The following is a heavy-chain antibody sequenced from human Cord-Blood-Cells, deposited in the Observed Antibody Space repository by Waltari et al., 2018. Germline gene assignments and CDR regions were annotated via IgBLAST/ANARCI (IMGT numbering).Heavy chain of an antibody. D-gene: IGHD3-3*01. V-gene: IGHV4-38-2*02. J-gene: IGHJ4*02. CDR1: GYSISSGYY. Sequence: QVQLQESGPGLVKPSETLSLTCTVSGYSISSGYYWGWIRQPPGKGLEWIGSIYHSGSTFYNPSLKSRVTISVDTSKTQFSLKLSSVTAADTAVYYCARAASVYDFWIGYYDYWGQGTLVTVSS. CDR3: ARAASVYDFWIGYYDY. CDR2: IYHSGST.